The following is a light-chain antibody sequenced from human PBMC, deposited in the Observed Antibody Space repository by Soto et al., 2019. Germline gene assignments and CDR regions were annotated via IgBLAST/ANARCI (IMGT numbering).Light chain of an antibody. CDR3: QEYNNHCT. V-gene: IGKV1-5*01. CDR1: QSISRW. CDR2: TAS. Sequence: DIQMTQSPSTLSASVGDRVTITCRASQSISRWLAWYQQKPWKAPSLLIYTASTLESGVPSRFSASGSGTEFTLTSSILHQDDSATYCCQEYNNHCTFGQGTKVDI. J-gene: IGKJ1*01.